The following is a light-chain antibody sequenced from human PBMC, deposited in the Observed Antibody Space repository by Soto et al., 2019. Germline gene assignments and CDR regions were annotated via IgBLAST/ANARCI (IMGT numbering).Light chain of an antibody. CDR3: QQYYSTPPPWT. Sequence: DIVMTQSPDSLAVSLGERATINCKSSQSVLYSSNNKNYLAWYQQKPGQPPKLLIYWASTRESGVPDRLSGSGSGTDFTLTIISLQAEDVAVYYCQQYYSTPPPWTFGQGTKVEIK. V-gene: IGKV4-1*01. CDR2: WAS. CDR1: QSVLYSSNNKNY. J-gene: IGKJ1*01.